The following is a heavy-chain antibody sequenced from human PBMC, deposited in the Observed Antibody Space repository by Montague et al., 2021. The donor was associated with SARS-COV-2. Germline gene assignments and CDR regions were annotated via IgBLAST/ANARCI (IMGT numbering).Heavy chain of an antibody. J-gene: IGHJ4*02. D-gene: IGHD7-27*01. CDR1: GFTFGRYW. V-gene: IGHV3-7*01. CDR2: IKQDESEK. CDR3: ATDQNWAFDC. Sequence: SLRLSCEASGFTFGRYWMSWVRQAPGKGLEWVANIKQDESEKSYVDSVKGRFTISRDNAKNSLYLQMHSLRAEDTAVYYCATDQNWAFDCWGQGALVTVSS.